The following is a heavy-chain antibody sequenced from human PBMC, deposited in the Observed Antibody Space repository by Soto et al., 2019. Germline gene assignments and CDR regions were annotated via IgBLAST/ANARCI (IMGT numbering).Heavy chain of an antibody. CDR1: GFTFSSYS. D-gene: IGHD1-7*01. CDR2: ISSSSSYI. V-gene: IGHV3-21*01. J-gene: IGHJ6*02. CDR3: PRDGNWNSFLYHYGMGV. Sequence: EVQLVASGGGLVKPGGSLRLSCAASGFTFSSYSMNWLRQAPGTGLEWVSSISSSSSYIYYADSVKDRFTISRDNANNSLYLQMTSLRAEDTAVYYCPRDGNWNSFLYHYGMGVWCQGTTVTFS.